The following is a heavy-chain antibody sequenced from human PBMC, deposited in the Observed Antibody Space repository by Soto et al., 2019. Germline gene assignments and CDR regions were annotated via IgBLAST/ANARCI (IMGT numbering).Heavy chain of an antibody. CDR1: GFTFSSYS. J-gene: IGHJ4*02. CDR3: ARGIGVAGAEGDD. CDR2: ISSSSSYI. Sequence: EVQLVESGGGLVKPGGSLRLSCAASGFTFSSYSMKWVRQAPGKGLEWVSSISSSSSYIYYADSVKGRFTISRDNAKNSLYLQMNSLRAEDTAVYYCARGIGVAGAEGDDWGQGTLVTVSS. V-gene: IGHV3-21*01. D-gene: IGHD6-19*01.